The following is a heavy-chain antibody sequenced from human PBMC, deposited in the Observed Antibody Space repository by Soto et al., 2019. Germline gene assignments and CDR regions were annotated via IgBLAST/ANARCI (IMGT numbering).Heavy chain of an antibody. J-gene: IGHJ4*02. D-gene: IGHD2-15*01. CDR1: GITFRSYS. V-gene: IGHV3-21*01. CDR3: ATTYCSGGYCFSSEY. CDR2: ITSDSSDI. Sequence: PVGSVRLSCAASGITFRSYSMSWVRQAPGKGLEWVASITSDSSDIYYEDSVKGRFTISRDNGENSLYLQMTSLGAEDTGVYYCATTYCSGGYCFSSEYWGQGVLVTVSS.